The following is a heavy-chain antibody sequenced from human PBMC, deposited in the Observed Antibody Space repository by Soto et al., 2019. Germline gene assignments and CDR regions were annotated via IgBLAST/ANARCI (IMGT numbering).Heavy chain of an antibody. CDR3: ARCAYGSYTFGIDV. Sequence: QVQLQESGPGLVKSSGTLSLTCAVSGVSISSSHWWTWVRQPPGKGLEWIGEIHYSGTTNYTPPRGGRVTIAADKSRNQFSLILSAGTAADTAVYYCARCAYGSYTFGIDVWGQGTTVTVSS. CDR1: GVSISSSHW. CDR2: IHYSGTT. V-gene: IGHV4-4*02. J-gene: IGHJ6*02. D-gene: IGHD3-3*01.